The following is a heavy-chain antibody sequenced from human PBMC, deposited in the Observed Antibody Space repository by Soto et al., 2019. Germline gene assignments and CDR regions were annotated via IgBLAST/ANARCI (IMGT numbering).Heavy chain of an antibody. CDR1: GGTFSSYT. V-gene: IGHV1-69*02. Sequence: SVKVSCKASGGTFSSYTISWVRQAPGQGLEWMGRIIPILGIANYAQKFQGWVTMTRDTSISTAYMELSRLRSDDTAVYYCARVNFDYYFDYWGQGTLVTVSS. J-gene: IGHJ4*02. CDR2: IIPILGIA. CDR3: ARVNFDYYFDY. D-gene: IGHD3-9*01.